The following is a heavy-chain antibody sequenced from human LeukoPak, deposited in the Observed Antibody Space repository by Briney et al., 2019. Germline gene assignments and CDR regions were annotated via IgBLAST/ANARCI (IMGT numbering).Heavy chain of an antibody. J-gene: IGHJ4*02. Sequence: GSLRLSFAASGFAFNTHGMHWVRQAPGKGLGGVAVIWYDGSNKYYADSVKGRFAISRDNSKNTLYLQMNSLRAEDTAVYYCARALSTAARTTQFDYWGQGTLVTVSS. CDR3: ARALSTAARTTQFDY. D-gene: IGHD6-6*01. CDR2: IWYDGSNK. CDR1: GFAFNTHG. V-gene: IGHV3-33*01.